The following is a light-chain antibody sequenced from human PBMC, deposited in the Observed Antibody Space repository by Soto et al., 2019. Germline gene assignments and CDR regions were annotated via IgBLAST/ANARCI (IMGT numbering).Light chain of an antibody. V-gene: IGKV1-12*01. Sequence: DIQMTQSPSSVSASVGDGVTIPCRASQGIGTWLGWYQQKPGKAPNLLISGASSLQSGVPSRFSASGSGTDFTLPTISLQPDDFATYYCQQTHSFPFTFGQGTQLEI. J-gene: IGKJ5*01. CDR3: QQTHSFPFT. CDR2: GAS. CDR1: QGIGTW.